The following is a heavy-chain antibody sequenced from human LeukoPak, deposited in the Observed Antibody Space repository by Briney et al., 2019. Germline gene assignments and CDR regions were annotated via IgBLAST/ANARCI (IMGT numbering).Heavy chain of an antibody. Sequence: SETLSLTCTVSGGSISSGGYYWSWIRQPPGKGLEWIGYIYYSGSTNYNPSLKSRVTISVDTSKNQFSLKLSSVTAADTAVYYCARHHFPWEPVPNWFDPWGQGTLVTVSS. CDR3: ARHHFPWEPVPNWFDP. V-gene: IGHV4-61*08. J-gene: IGHJ5*02. CDR1: GGSISSGGYY. D-gene: IGHD1-26*01. CDR2: IYYSGST.